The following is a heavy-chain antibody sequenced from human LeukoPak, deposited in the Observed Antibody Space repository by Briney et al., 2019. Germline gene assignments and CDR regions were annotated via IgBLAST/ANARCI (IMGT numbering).Heavy chain of an antibody. Sequence: SSETLSLTCAVYGGSFSGYYWSWIRQPPGKGLEWIGEINHSGSTNYNPSLKSRVTISVDTSKNQFSLKLSSVTAADTAVYYCARERRFLEWLPQVPYYYYYGMDVWGQGTTVTVSS. D-gene: IGHD3-3*01. CDR1: GGSFSGYY. V-gene: IGHV4-34*01. CDR3: ARERRFLEWLPQVPYYYYYGMDV. J-gene: IGHJ6*02. CDR2: INHSGST.